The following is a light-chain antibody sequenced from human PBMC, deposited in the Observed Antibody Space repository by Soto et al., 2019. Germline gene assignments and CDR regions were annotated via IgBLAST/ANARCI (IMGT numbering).Light chain of an antibody. V-gene: IGKV4-1*01. CDR2: WAS. J-gene: IGKJ1*01. CDR3: QQYYSTPRT. CDR1: QSVLYSSNNKNY. Sequence: DIVMTQSPDSLAVSLGERATINCKSSQSVLYSSNNKNYLAWYQQKPGQPPKPLIYWASTRESGVPDRFSGRGSGTDFTLTISSLQAEDVAVYYCQQYYSTPRTFGPGTKVEIK.